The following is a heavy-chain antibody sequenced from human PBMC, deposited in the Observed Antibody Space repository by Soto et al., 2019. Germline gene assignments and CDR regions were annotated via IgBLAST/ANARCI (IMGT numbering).Heavy chain of an antibody. CDR2: INHSGST. Sequence: SETLSLTCAVYGGSFSGYYWSWIRQPPGKGLEWIGEINHSGSTNYNPSLHSRVTISVDTSKNQFSLTLSSVTAADTAVYYCARGDGFWSGYSYLNYWGQGTPGTVSS. CDR1: GGSFSGYY. J-gene: IGHJ4*02. CDR3: ARGDGFWSGYSYLNY. D-gene: IGHD3-3*01. V-gene: IGHV4-34*01.